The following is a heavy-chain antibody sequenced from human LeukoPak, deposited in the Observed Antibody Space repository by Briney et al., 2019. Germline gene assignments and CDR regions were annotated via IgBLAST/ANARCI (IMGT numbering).Heavy chain of an antibody. J-gene: IGHJ3*02. CDR1: GGSFSTSS. CDR3: ATFAGGMGTTWGAFDI. D-gene: IGHD5-24*01. CDR2: IIPMLARP. V-gene: IGHV1-69*02. Sequence: SVKVSCKASGGSFSTSSISWVRQAPGQGLEWMGRIIPMLARPNYAQRFQGRVTMTADKSTSTAYMELSSLRSDDTAVYYCATFAGGMGTTWGAFDIWGQGAVVTVSS.